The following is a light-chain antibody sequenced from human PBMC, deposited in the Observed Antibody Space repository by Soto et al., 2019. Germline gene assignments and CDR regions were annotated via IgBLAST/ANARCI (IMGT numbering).Light chain of an antibody. V-gene: IGLV2-14*03. CDR3: SSFTGTRSII. CDR1: NADIGDYQY. Sequence: QSALTQPASVSASPGQSITISCTGTNADIGDYQYVSWYQQHPGKAPKLIIYDVNSRPSDISHRFSGFKSGNTASLTISGLQTEDEADYYCSSFTGTRSIIFGGGTKLTVL. J-gene: IGLJ2*01. CDR2: DVN.